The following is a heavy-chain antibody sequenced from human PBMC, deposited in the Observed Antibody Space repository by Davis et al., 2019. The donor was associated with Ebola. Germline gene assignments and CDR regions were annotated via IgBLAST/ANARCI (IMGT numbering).Heavy chain of an antibody. Sequence: GGSLRLSCAASGFTFSSYAMSWVRQAPGKGLEWVSAISGSGGSTYYADSVKGRFTISRDNSKNTLYLQMNSLRAEDTAVYYCAKGPLHTQQLVRGDFFDYWGQGTLVTVSS. J-gene: IGHJ4*02. D-gene: IGHD6-13*01. CDR1: GFTFSSYA. V-gene: IGHV3-23*01. CDR2: ISGSGGST. CDR3: AKGPLHTQQLVRGDFFDY.